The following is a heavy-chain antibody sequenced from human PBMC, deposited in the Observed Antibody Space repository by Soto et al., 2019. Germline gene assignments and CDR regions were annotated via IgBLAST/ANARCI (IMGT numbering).Heavy chain of an antibody. CDR2: IYPGDSDT. Sequence: PGESLKISCKGSGYSFTSYWIGCVRQMPGKGLEWMGIIYPGDSDTRYSPSFQGQVTISADKSISTAYLQWSSLKASDTAMYYCARLPRKGYYYYGMDVWSQGTTVTVSS. V-gene: IGHV5-51*01. CDR1: GYSFTSYW. CDR3: ARLPRKGYYYYGMDV. J-gene: IGHJ6*02.